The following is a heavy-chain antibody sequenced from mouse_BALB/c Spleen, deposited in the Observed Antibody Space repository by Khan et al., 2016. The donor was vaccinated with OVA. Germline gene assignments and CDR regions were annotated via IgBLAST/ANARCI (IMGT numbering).Heavy chain of an antibody. J-gene: IGHJ3*01. Sequence: VQLKQSGPELVKPGASVRISCKTSGYTFTDFNLDWVKQSHGKSPEWIGYIFPNNGGTGYNQKFKTKATLTVDSSSSTAYMELRSLTSEDSAVYYCARSGYGSFAYWGQGTLVTVSA. V-gene: IGHV1S29*02. D-gene: IGHD1-2*01. CDR3: ARSGYGSFAY. CDR1: GYTFTDFN. CDR2: IFPNNGGT.